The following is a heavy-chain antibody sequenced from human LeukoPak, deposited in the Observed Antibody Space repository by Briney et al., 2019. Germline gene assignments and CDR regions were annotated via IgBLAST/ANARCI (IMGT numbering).Heavy chain of an antibody. Sequence: KSGGSLRLSCAASGFTFSSYSMNWDRQAPGKGLKGVSSISNSSSYIYYADSVKGRFTISRDNAKNSLYLQMNSLRAEDTAVYYCARYGDYVGYFDYWGQGTLVTVSS. CDR3: ARYGDYVGYFDY. J-gene: IGHJ4*02. V-gene: IGHV3-21*01. CDR2: ISNSSSYI. CDR1: GFTFSSYS. D-gene: IGHD4-17*01.